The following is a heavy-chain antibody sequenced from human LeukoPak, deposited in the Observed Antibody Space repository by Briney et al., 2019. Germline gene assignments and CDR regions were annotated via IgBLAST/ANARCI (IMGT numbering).Heavy chain of an antibody. CDR2: IYYSGST. D-gene: IGHD3-10*01. V-gene: IGHV4-39*01. Sequence: SETLSLTCTVSGGSISSSSYYWGWIRQPPGKGLEWIGSIYYSGSTYCNPSLKSRVTISVDTSKNQFSLKLSSVTAADTAVYYCARKNAWGYYGSGSRYNWFDPWGQGTLVTVSS. CDR3: ARKNAWGYYGSGSRYNWFDP. J-gene: IGHJ5*02. CDR1: GGSISSSSYY.